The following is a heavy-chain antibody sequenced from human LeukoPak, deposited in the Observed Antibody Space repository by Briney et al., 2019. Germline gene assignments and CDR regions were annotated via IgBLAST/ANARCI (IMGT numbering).Heavy chain of an antibody. D-gene: IGHD3-10*01. CDR3: AKTNKVRGVTGYYFDY. CDR2: ISYDGSNK. CDR1: GFTFSSYG. Sequence: HSGGSLRLSCAASGFTFSSYGMHWVRQAPGKGLEWVAVISYDGSNKYYADSVKGRFTISRDNSKNTLYLQMNSLRAEDTAVYYCAKTNKVRGVTGYYFDYWGQGTLVTVSS. J-gene: IGHJ4*02. V-gene: IGHV3-30*18.